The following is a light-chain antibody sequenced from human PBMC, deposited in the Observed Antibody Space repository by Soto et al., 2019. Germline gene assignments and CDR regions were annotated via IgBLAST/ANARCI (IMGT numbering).Light chain of an antibody. V-gene: IGLV2-14*03. J-gene: IGLJ1*01. CDR2: GVR. CDR1: GYAIGAYYY. CDR3: SSFTTTRFYV. Sequence: QSVLTQPTSVSGSPGQSITIYCTGSGYAIGAYYYVSWYQQHPGKAPRLLIHGVRNRPPGISSRFSADKSGLTASLTISGLRAEDEADYYCSSFTTTRFYVFGPGTKVTVL.